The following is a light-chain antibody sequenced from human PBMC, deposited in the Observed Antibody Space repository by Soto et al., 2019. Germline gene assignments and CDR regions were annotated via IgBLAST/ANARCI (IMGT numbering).Light chain of an antibody. V-gene: IGKV3-15*01. J-gene: IGKJ4*01. CDR2: GAS. CDR1: QSVSSY. CDR3: QQYNNWPLLT. Sequence: EIVMTQSPATLSVSPGERATLSCRASQSVSSYLAWYQQKPGQAPRILIYGASTRATGIPARFSGSGSGTEFTLTISSLQSEDFAVYYCQQYNNWPLLTFGGGTKVEIK.